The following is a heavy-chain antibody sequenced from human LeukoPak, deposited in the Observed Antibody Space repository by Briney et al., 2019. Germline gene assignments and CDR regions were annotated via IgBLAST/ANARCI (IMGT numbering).Heavy chain of an antibody. V-gene: IGHV1-2*02. CDR3: ARDIRGCRGGSCY. Sequence: ASVKVSCKASGYTLSGYNRHWVRQAPGQGLEWMGWINPNSGGTNYAQKFQGRVTMTRDTSISTAYMELSRLRSDDTAVYYCARDIRGCRGGSCYWGQGTLVTVSS. CDR2: INPNSGGT. J-gene: IGHJ4*02. CDR1: GYTLSGYN. D-gene: IGHD2-15*01.